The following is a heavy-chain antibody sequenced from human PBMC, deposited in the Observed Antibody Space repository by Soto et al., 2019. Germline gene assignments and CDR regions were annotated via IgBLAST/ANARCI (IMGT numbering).Heavy chain of an antibody. CDR1: GGSISSSSYY. J-gene: IGHJ4*02. CDR2: IYYSGST. Sequence: NLSETLSLTCTVSGGSISSSSYYWGWIRQPPGKGLEWIGSIYYSGSTYYNPSLKSRVTISVDTSKNQFSLKLSSVTAADTAVYYCARGGWKLFDYWGQGTLVTVSS. D-gene: IGHD6-19*01. CDR3: ARGGWKLFDY. V-gene: IGHV4-39*01.